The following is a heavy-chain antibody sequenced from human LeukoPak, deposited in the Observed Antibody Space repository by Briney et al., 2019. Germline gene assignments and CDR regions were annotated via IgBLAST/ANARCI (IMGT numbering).Heavy chain of an antibody. CDR1: GASVSSASY. V-gene: IGHV4-61*01. J-gene: IGHJ4*02. Sequence: PSETLSLTCTVSGASVSSASYWTWIRQPPGKGLEWIGYIYSDGTTSYSPSLRSRVTISIDTSRNQFSLKLSSVTAADAAVYYCARYTRSYDTSGYYYFDYWGQGALVTVSS. D-gene: IGHD3-22*01. CDR2: IYSDGTT. CDR3: ARYTRSYDTSGYYYFDY.